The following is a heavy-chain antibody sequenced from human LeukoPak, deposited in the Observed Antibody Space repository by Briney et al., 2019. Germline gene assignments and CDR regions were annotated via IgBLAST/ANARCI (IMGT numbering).Heavy chain of an antibody. J-gene: IGHJ4*02. CDR2: IIPIFGTA. CDR1: VYTFTSYT. D-gene: IGHD3-22*01. V-gene: IGHV1-69*13. Sequence: ASVKVSCKASVYTFTSYTMNWVRQAPGQGLERMGGIIPIFGTANYAQKFQGRVTITADESTNTAYMELSSLRSADTAVYYCAKDRDYYDSSGYHFAYWGQGTLVTVSS. CDR3: AKDRDYYDSSGYHFAY.